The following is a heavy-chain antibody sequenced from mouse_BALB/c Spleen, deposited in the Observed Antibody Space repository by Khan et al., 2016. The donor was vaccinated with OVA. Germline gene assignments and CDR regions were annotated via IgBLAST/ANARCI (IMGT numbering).Heavy chain of an antibody. V-gene: IGHV1S137*01. CDR2: ISTYYGDA. CDR1: GYTFTDFT. J-gene: IGHJ3*01. Sequence: QIQLVQSGAELVRPGVSVKISCKGSGYTFTDFTMHWVKQSHAKSLEWIGVISTYYGDATHNEKFKGKATLTVDKSSSTAYRELARLTFDDSAIFFCGRGGGGDRFAYWGQGTLVTVSA. CDR3: GRGGGGDRFAY.